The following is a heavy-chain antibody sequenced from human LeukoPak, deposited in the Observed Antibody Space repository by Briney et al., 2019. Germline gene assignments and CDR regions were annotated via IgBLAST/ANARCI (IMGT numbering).Heavy chain of an antibody. J-gene: IGHJ4*02. D-gene: IGHD1-26*01. CDR3: ARDTGMGELGFFDY. CDR1: GYTFTGYY. Sequence: ASVKVSCKASGYTFTGYYMHWVRQAPGQGLEWMGWINPNRGGANYAQKFQGRVTMTRDTSISTAYMELSSLRSEDTAVYYCARDTGMGELGFFDYWGQGTLVTVSS. CDR2: INPNRGGA. V-gene: IGHV1-2*02.